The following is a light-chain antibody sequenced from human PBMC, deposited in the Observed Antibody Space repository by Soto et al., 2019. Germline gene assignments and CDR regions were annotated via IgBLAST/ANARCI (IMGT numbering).Light chain of an antibody. CDR1: SSDVGAYNY. CDR2: EVS. V-gene: IGLV2-14*01. J-gene: IGLJ3*02. Sequence: QSALTQPASVSGSPGQSITISCTGTSSDVGAYNYVSWYQQRPGKAPKLMIYEVSDRPSGVSSRFSGSKSGNTASLTISGLQAEDEADYYCSSFTTSTTWVFGGGTKVTVL. CDR3: SSFTTSTTWV.